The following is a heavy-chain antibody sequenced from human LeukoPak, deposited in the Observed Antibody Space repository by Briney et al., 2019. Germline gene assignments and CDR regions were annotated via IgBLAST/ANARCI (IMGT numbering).Heavy chain of an antibody. J-gene: IGHJ5*02. D-gene: IGHD6-19*01. CDR2: ISGSGGST. V-gene: IGHV3-23*01. Sequence: GGSLRLSCAASGFTVSSNYMSWVRQAPGKGLEWVSAISGSGGSTYYADSVKGRFTISRDNSKNTLYLQMNSLRAEDTAVYYCAKETRYSSGWYSWFDPWGQGTLVTVSS. CDR3: AKETRYSSGWYSWFDP. CDR1: GFTVSSNY.